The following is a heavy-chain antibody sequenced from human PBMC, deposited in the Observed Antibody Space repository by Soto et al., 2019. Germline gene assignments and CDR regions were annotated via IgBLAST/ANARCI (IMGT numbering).Heavy chain of an antibody. CDR1: GFTFSSYS. D-gene: IGHD2-2*01. J-gene: IGHJ6*02. Sequence: PGGSLRLSCAASGFTFSSYSMNWVRQAPGKGLEWVSSISSSSSYIYYADSVKGRFTISRDNAKNSLYLQMNSLRAEDPAVYYCARDRVCSSTSCYAVDDYYYYYGMDVWGQGTTVTVSS. CDR2: ISSSSSYI. CDR3: ARDRVCSSTSCYAVDDYYYYYGMDV. V-gene: IGHV3-21*01.